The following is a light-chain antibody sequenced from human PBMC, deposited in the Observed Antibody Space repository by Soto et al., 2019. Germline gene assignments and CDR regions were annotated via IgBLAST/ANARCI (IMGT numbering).Light chain of an antibody. CDR2: DVS. CDR1: NSDIGGYNY. J-gene: IGLJ3*02. CDR3: CSYAGTYNFWV. Sequence: QSVLTQPRSVSGSPGQSVTISCTGTNSDIGGYNYVSWYQQHPGKAPKVMIYDVSSRPSGVPDRFSGSKSGNTASLTISGLQAEDEADYYCCSYAGTYNFWVFGGGTKLTVL. V-gene: IGLV2-11*01.